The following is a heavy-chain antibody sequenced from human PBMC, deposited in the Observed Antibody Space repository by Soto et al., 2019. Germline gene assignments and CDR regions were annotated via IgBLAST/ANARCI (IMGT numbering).Heavy chain of an antibody. CDR2: ISSSGSTI. CDR1: GFTFSSYE. V-gene: IGHV3-48*03. CDR3: AREAYYYDSSGYYYDDAFDI. D-gene: IGHD3-22*01. J-gene: IGHJ3*02. Sequence: GGSLRLSCAASGFTFSSYEMNWVRQAPGKGLEWVSYISSSGSTIYCADSVKGRFTISRDNAKNSLYLQMNSLRAEDTAVYYCAREAYYYDSSGYYYDDAFDIWGQGTMVTVSS.